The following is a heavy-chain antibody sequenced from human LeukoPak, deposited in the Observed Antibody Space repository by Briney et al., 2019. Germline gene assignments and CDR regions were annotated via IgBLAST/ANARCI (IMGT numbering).Heavy chain of an antibody. D-gene: IGHD1-26*01. Sequence: SETLSLTCTVSGGSISSYYWSWIRQPPGKGLEWIGYIYYSGTTNYNPSLKSRVTISVDTSKNQFSLKLSSVTAADTAVYYCARVLKVGARSQHFDYWGQGTLVTVSS. CDR1: GGSISSYY. V-gene: IGHV4-59*08. J-gene: IGHJ4*02. CDR3: ARVLKVGARSQHFDY. CDR2: IYYSGTT.